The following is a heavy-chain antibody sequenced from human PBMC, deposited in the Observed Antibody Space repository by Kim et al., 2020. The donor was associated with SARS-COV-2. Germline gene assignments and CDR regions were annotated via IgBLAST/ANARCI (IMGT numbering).Heavy chain of an antibody. CDR2: ISYDGSNK. J-gene: IGHJ4*02. CDR1: GFTFSSYG. Sequence: GGSLRLSCAASGFTFSSYGMHWVRQAPGKGLEWVAVISYDGSNKYYADSVKGRFTISRDNSKNTLYLQMNSLRAEDTAVYYCAKDSPGYSNGYMRWGQGT. CDR3: AKDSPGYSNGYMR. V-gene: IGHV3-30*18. D-gene: IGHD5-18*01.